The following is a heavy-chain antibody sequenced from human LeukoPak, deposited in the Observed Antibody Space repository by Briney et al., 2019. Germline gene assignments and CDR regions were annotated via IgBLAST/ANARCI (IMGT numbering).Heavy chain of an antibody. Sequence: GGALRLSCAASGFTFSSYGMSWVRQAPGKGLEWGSAISGSGGSTYYADSVKGRFTISRDNSKNTLYLQMNSLRAEDTAVYYCAKVTSVVVAATEIRFDYWGQGTLVTVSS. CDR3: AKVTSVVVAATEIRFDY. CDR2: ISGSGGST. V-gene: IGHV3-23*01. D-gene: IGHD2-15*01. CDR1: GFTFSSYG. J-gene: IGHJ4*02.